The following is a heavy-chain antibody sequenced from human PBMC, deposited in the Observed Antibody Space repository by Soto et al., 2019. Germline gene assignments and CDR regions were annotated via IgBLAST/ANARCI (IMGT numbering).Heavy chain of an antibody. D-gene: IGHD1-26*01. CDR3: ARDSGRTEGWFDP. CDR1: GFRFSDYF. Sequence: GGSLRLSCAASGFRFSDYFMHWVRQAPGKGLEYVSTVSPSGDRTYYADSVKARFTISRDNSKNTLYLQMGSLRPEDMAVYYCARDSGRTEGWFDPWGHGTLVTVSS. V-gene: IGHV3-64*02. CDR2: VSPSGDRT. J-gene: IGHJ5*02.